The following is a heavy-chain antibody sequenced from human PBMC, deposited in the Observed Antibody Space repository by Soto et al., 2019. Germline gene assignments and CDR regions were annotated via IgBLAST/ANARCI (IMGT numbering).Heavy chain of an antibody. J-gene: IGHJ5*02. CDR3: ARDAGSNDNWFDP. CDR1: GDYLHIGCYY. D-gene: IGHD6-13*01. CDR2: IYYTGRA. Sequence: TLSLTCTVSGDYLHIGCYYWRWIRQLPGKGLEWMGYIYYTGRAYYNPSLESRLTMSVDRSTNQFSLKLSAVTAADTAIYYCARDAGSNDNWFDPWGQGTLVTVSS. V-gene: IGHV4-31*03.